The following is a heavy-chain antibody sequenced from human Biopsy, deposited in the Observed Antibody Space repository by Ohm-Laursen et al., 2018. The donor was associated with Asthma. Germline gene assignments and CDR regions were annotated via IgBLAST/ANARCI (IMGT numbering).Heavy chain of an antibody. Sequence: SETLSLTCVVSGDAMSTSGSYWGWIRQSPGKGLEWIGSIYYSGRTYYNPSLESRVTISADTSKNHFSLKVTSVTAADTAVYYCARAVSSSSYWYFDLWGRGDLVTDSS. J-gene: IGHJ2*01. V-gene: IGHV4-39*02. CDR2: IYYSGRT. D-gene: IGHD6-6*01. CDR1: GDAMSTSGSY. CDR3: ARAVSSSSYWYFDL.